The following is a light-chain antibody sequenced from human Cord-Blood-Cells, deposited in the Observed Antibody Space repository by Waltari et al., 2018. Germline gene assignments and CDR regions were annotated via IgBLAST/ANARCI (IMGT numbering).Light chain of an antibody. Sequence: EIVMTQSPATLSVSPGERATLSWRASQSVSSNLAWYQQKPGQAPRLLIYGASSRATGMPARFSGSGSGTTFTLTISSRQSEDYAVYYCQQYNNWPPNTFGQGTKLEIK. CDR3: QQYNNWPPNT. CDR2: GAS. J-gene: IGKJ2*01. CDR1: QSVSSN. V-gene: IGKV3-15*01.